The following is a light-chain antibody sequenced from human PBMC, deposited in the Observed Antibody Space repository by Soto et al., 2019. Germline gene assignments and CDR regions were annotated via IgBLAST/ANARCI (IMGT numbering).Light chain of an antibody. CDR2: DAS. J-gene: IGKJ1*01. Sequence: DIQLTQSTSSLSASVGDRVTITCRASQSVSTWLAWYQQKPGKAPKLLIYDASSLESGVPSRFSGSGSGTEFTLTISSLQPDDFATYYCQQYNSYPWTVGQGTKVDIK. V-gene: IGKV1-5*01. CDR1: QSVSTW. CDR3: QQYNSYPWT.